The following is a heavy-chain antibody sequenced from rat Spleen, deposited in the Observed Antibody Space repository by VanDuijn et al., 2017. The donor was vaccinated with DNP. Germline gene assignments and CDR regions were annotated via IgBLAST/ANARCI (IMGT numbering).Heavy chain of an antibody. V-gene: IGHV5S13*01. CDR2: INVGGGNT. CDR1: GFIFSNYG. CDR3: ATFEGTNA. D-gene: IGHD1-11*01. J-gene: IGHJ4*01. Sequence: EVQLVESGGGLVEPGRSLKVSCAASGFIFSNYGMAWVRQAPTKGLEWVASINVGGGNTFYGDSVKGRFTISRDNAKNIQYLQMDSLRSEDTATYYCATFEGTNAWGQGTSVTVSS.